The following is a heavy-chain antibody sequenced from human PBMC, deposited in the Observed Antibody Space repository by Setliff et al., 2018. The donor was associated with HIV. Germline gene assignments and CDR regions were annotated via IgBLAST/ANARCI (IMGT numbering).Heavy chain of an antibody. V-gene: IGHV4-39*01. CDR1: GGSISSSGYY. CDR2: IYYSGST. Sequence: SETLSLTCTVSGGSISSSGYYWGWIRQPPGKGLEWIGSIYYSGSTYYNPSLRSRVTISADTSKNQFSLRLSSVIAADTAVYYCARGPPPSGMDVWGKGTSVTVSS. J-gene: IGHJ6*04. CDR3: ARGPPPSGMDV.